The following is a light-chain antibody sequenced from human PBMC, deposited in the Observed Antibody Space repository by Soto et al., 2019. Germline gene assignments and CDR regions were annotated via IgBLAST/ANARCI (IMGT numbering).Light chain of an antibody. V-gene: IGLV2-8*01. Sequence: QSVLTQPPSASGSPGQSVTISCTGTSSDVGAYNSVSWYQQHPGKAPKLMIYEVSKRPSGVPDRFSGSKSGNTASLTVSGLQAEDEADYYCSSYGGSKNLVFGGGTKVTVL. J-gene: IGLJ3*02. CDR2: EVS. CDR1: SSDVGAYNS. CDR3: SSYGGSKNLV.